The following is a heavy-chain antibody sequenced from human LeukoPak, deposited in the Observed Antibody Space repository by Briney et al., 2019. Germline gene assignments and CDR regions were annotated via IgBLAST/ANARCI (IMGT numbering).Heavy chain of an antibody. CDR3: ARQTGSGLFILP. CDR2: ISGSSSYI. J-gene: IGHJ4*02. D-gene: IGHD3/OR15-3a*01. CDR1: GFSFSSYW. Sequence: GSLRLSCAASGFSFSSYWMSWVRQAPGKGLEWVSSISGSSSYIYYADSVKGRFSISRDNAKNSLYLQMNSLRAEDTAVYYCARQTGSGLFILPGGQGTLVTVSS. V-gene: IGHV3-21*01.